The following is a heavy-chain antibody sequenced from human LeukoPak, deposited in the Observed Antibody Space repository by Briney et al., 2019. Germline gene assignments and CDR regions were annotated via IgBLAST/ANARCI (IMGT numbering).Heavy chain of an antibody. Sequence: GASVKVSCKASGYTFTSYYMHWVRQAPGQGLEWMGTINPSGGSTSYAQKFQGRVTMTEDTSADTAYMELSSLRSEDTAVYYCATDSNGWSHWFDPWGQGTLVTVSS. J-gene: IGHJ5*02. D-gene: IGHD6-19*01. V-gene: IGHV1-46*01. CDR3: ATDSNGWSHWFDP. CDR2: INPSGGST. CDR1: GYTFTSYY.